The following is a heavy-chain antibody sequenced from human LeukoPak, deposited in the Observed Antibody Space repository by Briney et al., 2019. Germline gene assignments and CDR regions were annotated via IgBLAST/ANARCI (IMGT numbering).Heavy chain of an antibody. D-gene: IGHD3-22*01. V-gene: IGHV4-30-2*01. CDR1: GGSISSGGYS. CDR2: IYHSGST. J-gene: IGHJ5*02. CDR3: ARGGTYYYDKAWFDP. Sequence: PSQTLSLTCAVSGGSISSGGYSWSWIRQPPGKGLEWIGYIYHSGSTYYNPSLKSRVTISVDRSKNQFSLKLSSVTAADTAVYYCARGGTYYYDKAWFDPWGQGTLDTVSS.